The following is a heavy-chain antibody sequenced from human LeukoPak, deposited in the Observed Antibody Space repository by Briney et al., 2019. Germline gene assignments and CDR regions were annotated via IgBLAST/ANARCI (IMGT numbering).Heavy chain of an antibody. CDR1: GGSISSGGYY. CDR2: IYYSGST. CDR3: ARVFGSGRFIDY. D-gene: IGHD3-10*01. V-gene: IGHV4-31*03. Sequence: SQTLSLTCTVSGGSISSGGYYWIWIRQHPGKGLEWIGYIYYSGSTYYNPSLKSRVTISVDTSKNQFSLKLSSVTAADTAVYYCARVFGSGRFIDYWGQGTLVTVSS. J-gene: IGHJ4*02.